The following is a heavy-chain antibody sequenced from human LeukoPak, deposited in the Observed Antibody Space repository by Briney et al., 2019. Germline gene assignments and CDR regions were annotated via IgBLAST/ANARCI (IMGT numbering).Heavy chain of an antibody. CDR1: GFTFTSSA. V-gene: IGHV1-58*01. CDR3: AAVEMATIPGYFDY. CDR2: IVVGSGNT. Sequence: SVQVSCKAFGFTFTSSAVQWVRQARGQRLEWIGWIVVGSGNTNYAQKFQERVTITRDMSTSTAYMELSSLRSEDTAVYYCAAVEMATIPGYFDYWGQGTLVTVSS. D-gene: IGHD5-24*01. J-gene: IGHJ4*02.